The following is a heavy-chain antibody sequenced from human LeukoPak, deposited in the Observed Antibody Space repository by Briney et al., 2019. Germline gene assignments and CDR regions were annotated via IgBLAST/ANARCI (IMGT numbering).Heavy chain of an antibody. CDR2: IYPNDSDT. CDR3: ARPNITYYYDSSGYDGFDV. J-gene: IGHJ3*01. Sequence: GESLKISCKGSGYSFTSYWIGWVRQMPGKGLECMGIIYPNDSDTRYRPSFQGQVSISADKSINTAYLQWSSLKASDTAMYFCARPNITYYYDSSGYDGFDVWGQGTMVTVSS. V-gene: IGHV5-51*01. D-gene: IGHD3-22*01. CDR1: GYSFTSYW.